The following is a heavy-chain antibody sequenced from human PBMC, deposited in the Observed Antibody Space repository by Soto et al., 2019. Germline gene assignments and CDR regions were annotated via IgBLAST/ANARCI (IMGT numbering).Heavy chain of an antibody. D-gene: IGHD3-16*01. Sequence: QVQLQESGPGLVKPSETLSLTCTVSGGSVNSGSYYWNWIRQPPGKGLEWLGYVFYSGNSNYKPSVRSRVAISVDTSTNQFFLRLSSVTAADTAVYYCVRSYTLMVAALGEWGQGTLVTVSS. CDR3: VRSYTLMVAALGE. J-gene: IGHJ1*01. CDR2: VFYSGNS. V-gene: IGHV4-61*01. CDR1: GGSVNSGSYY.